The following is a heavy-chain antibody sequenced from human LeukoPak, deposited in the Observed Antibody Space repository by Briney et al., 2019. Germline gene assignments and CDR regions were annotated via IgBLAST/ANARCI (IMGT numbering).Heavy chain of an antibody. D-gene: IGHD3-10*01. CDR3: ARVFHGSGSYPLDY. Sequence: SETLSLTCTVSGGSISNSGSYYWSWIRQPAGKGLEWIGLMYTSGSTYYNPSLKGRVTISVDTSKNQFSLKLSSVTAADTAVYYCARVFHGSGSYPLDYWGQGTLVTVSS. CDR2: MYTSGST. J-gene: IGHJ4*02. CDR1: GGSISNSGSYY. V-gene: IGHV4-61*02.